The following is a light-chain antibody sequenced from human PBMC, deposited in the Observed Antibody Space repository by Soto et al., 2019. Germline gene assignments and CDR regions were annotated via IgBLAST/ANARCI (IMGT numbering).Light chain of an antibody. CDR2: TAS. CDR1: QAIRND. J-gene: IGKJ1*01. V-gene: IGKV1-6*01. CDR3: LHDYSYPLT. Sequence: IQMTQSPSSLSASVGDRVIITCRASQAIRNDLGWYQQKPGKAPKLLIYTASTLQSGVPSRFSGSGSGADFTLTIRSLQPEDSATYYCLHDYSYPLTFGQGTKVDIK.